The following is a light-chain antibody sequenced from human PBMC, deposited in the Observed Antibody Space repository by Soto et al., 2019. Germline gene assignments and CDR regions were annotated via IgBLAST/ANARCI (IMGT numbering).Light chain of an antibody. J-gene: IGKJ2*01. CDR2: KIS. Sequence: DLVLTQTPLSSPVTLGQPASISCKSSQSLLHRDGNTYLSWLQQRPGQPPRLLIYKISNRLSGXPXRXTGSGTGTDFTMTISRVEADDVGVYYCMQATQYPPYTFGQGTKLEI. CDR3: MQATQYPPYT. V-gene: IGKV2-24*01. CDR1: QSLLHRDGNTY.